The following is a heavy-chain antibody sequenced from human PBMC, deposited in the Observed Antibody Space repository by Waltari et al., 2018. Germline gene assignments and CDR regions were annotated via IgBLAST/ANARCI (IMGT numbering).Heavy chain of an antibody. CDR3: AKDHGVAY. J-gene: IGHJ4*02. D-gene: IGHD3-16*01. CDR2: SSNRGGDT. Sequence: QLLESGGGLVQPGGSLRLSCSDSGLTFSIFAMSWVRQAPGKGLEWVSGSSNRGGDTYYADSVKGRFTISRDNSKKTLYLQMNSLRVEDTAVYYCAKDHGVAYWGRGTLVTVSA. CDR1: GLTFSIFA. V-gene: IGHV3-23*01.